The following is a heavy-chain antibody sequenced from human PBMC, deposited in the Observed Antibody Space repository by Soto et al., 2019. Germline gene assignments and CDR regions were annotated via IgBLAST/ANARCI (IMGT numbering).Heavy chain of an antibody. Sequence: SVKVSCKASGGTFSSYAISWVRQAPGQGLEWMGGIIPIFGTANYAQKFQGRVTITADKSTSTAYMELSSLRSEDTAVYYCASKSGYRSSWYIGYYYYGMDVWGQGTTVTVSS. D-gene: IGHD6-13*01. CDR2: IIPIFGTA. V-gene: IGHV1-69*06. CDR1: GGTFSSYA. CDR3: ASKSGYRSSWYIGYYYYGMDV. J-gene: IGHJ6*02.